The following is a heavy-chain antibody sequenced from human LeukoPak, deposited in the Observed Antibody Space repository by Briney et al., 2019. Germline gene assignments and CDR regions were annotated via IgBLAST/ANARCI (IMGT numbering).Heavy chain of an antibody. CDR1: GFTFSSYA. J-gene: IGHJ4*02. V-gene: IGHV3-23*01. CDR3: AKGRPYDYVWGTYRTGFDY. CDR2: ISPSGGST. D-gene: IGHD3-16*02. Sequence: GGSLRLPCAASGFTFSSYAMSWVRQAPGERLEWVSAISPSGGSTYYADSVKGRFTISRDNSKNTLYLQMNSLGAEDTAVYYCAKGRPYDYVWGTYRTGFDYWGQGTLVTVSS.